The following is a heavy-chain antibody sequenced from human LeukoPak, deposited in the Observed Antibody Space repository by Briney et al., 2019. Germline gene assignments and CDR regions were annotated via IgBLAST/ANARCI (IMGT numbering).Heavy chain of an antibody. CDR1: GGSISSGSYY. CDR2: IYTSGST. CDR3: ASGIAAAGSFDY. Sequence: SETLSLTCTVSGGSISSGSYYWSWIRQPAGKGLEWIGRIYTSGSTNYNPSLKSRVTISVDTSKNQFSLKLSSVTAADTAVYYCASGIAAAGSFDYWGQGTLVTVSS. V-gene: IGHV4-61*02. J-gene: IGHJ4*02. D-gene: IGHD6-13*01.